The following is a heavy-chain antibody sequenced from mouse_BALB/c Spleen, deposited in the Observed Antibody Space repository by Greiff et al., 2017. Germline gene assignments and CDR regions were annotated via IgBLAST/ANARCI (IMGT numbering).Heavy chain of an antibody. V-gene: IGHV2-6-7*01. CDR1: GFSLTGYG. D-gene: IGHD1-1*01. CDR2: IWGGGST. CDR3: ASYYGSSYGYWYFDV. Sequence: VKLVESGPGLVAPSQSLSITCTASGFSLTGYGVNWVRQPPGKGLEWLGMIWGGGSTDYNTATKSRLSISKDNTKSQVFLKMNSLQTDDTARYYCASYYGSSYGYWYFDVWGAGTTVTVSS. J-gene: IGHJ1*01.